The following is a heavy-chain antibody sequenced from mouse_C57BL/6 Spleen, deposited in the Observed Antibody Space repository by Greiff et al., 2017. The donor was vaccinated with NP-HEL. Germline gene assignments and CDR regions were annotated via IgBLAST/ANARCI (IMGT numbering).Heavy chain of an antibody. CDR3: ARDSNYGLFAY. CDR2: ISYDGSN. Sequence: EVKLQESGPGLVKPSQSLSLTCSVTGYSITSGYYWNWIRQFPGNKLEWMGYISYDGSNNYNPSLKNRISITRDTSKNQFFLKLNSVTTEDTATYYCARDSNYGLFAYWGQGTLVTVSA. D-gene: IGHD2-5*01. J-gene: IGHJ3*01. V-gene: IGHV3-6*01. CDR1: GYSITSGYY.